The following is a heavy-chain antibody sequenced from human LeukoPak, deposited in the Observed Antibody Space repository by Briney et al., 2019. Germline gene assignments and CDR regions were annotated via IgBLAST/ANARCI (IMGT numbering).Heavy chain of an antibody. J-gene: IGHJ4*02. D-gene: IGHD4-11*01. CDR1: GYTFTSYG. CDR3: ARVDYSDYVGYFDY. Sequence: ASVKVSCKASGYTFTSYGISWVRQAPGQGLEWMGWISAYNGNTNYAQKLQGRVTMTTDTSTSTAYMELRSLRSDDTAVYYCARVDYSDYVGYFDYWGQGTLVTVSS. V-gene: IGHV1-18*01. CDR2: ISAYNGNT.